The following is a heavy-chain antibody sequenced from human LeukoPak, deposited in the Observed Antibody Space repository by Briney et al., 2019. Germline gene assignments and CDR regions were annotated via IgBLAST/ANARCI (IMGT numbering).Heavy chain of an antibody. Sequence: QTGGSLRLSCAASGLTCSDYWMHWVRQVPGRGLAWVSHVGRDDNRTHYADSVKRRFIISRDDAKNTMYLQMNSLTVEDTAVYFCVREGYYGLLTESGHDSFDAWGQGTMVTVSS. D-gene: IGHD3-9*01. CDR1: GLTCSDYW. CDR3: VREGYYGLLTESGHDSFDA. V-gene: IGHV3-74*01. CDR2: VGRDDNRT. J-gene: IGHJ3*01.